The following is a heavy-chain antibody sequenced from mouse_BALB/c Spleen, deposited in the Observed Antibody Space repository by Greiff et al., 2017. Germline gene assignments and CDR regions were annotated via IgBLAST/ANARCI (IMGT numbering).Heavy chain of an antibody. V-gene: IGHV3-8*02. Sequence: EVMLVESGPSLVKPSQTLSLTCSVTGDSITSGYWNWIRKFPGNKLEYMGYISYSGSTYYNPSLKSRISITRDTSKNQYYLQLNSVTTEDTATYYCARGGNYSYYYAMDYWGQGTSVTVSS. CDR3: ARGGNYSYYYAMDY. CDR2: ISYSGST. J-gene: IGHJ4*01. D-gene: IGHD2-1*01. CDR1: GDSITSGY.